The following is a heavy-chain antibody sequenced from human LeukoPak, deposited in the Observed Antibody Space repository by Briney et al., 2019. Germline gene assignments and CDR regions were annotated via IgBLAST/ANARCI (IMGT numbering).Heavy chain of an antibody. CDR1: GFTFDDYA. V-gene: IGHV3-9*01. Sequence: PGGSLRLSCAASGFTFDDYAMHWVRQAPGKGLEWVSGISWNSGSIGYADSVKGRFTISRDNPKNSLYLQMNSLRAEDTALYYCAKDLYGGNGGGLGYWGQGTLATVSS. CDR2: ISWNSGSI. CDR3: AKDLYGGNGGGLGY. D-gene: IGHD4-23*01. J-gene: IGHJ4*02.